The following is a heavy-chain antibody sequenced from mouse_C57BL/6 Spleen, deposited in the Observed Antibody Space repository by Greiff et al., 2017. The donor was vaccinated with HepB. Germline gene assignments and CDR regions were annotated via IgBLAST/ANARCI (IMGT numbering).Heavy chain of an antibody. Sequence: VQLQQSGPELVKPGASVKISCKASGYSFTGYYMNWVKQSPEKSLEWIGEINPSTGGTTYNQKFKAKATLTVDKSSSTAYMQLKSLTSEDSAVYYYARKGANWDYWGQGTTLTVSS. CDR1: GYSFTGYY. CDR2: INPSTGGT. J-gene: IGHJ2*01. V-gene: IGHV1-42*01. D-gene: IGHD4-1*02. CDR3: ARKGANWDY.